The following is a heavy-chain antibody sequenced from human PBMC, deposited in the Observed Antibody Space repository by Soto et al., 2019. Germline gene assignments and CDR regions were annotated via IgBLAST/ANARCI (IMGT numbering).Heavy chain of an antibody. J-gene: IGHJ5*02. CDR2: RNPNRGNT. V-gene: IGHV1-8*01. D-gene: IGHD4-17*01. Sequence: QVQLVQSGAEVKKPGASVKVSCKASGYTFTSYDINWVRQATGQGLEYLEWRNPNRGNTGYLQKFQGRVTMTRDTSXRAAYMELSSLRSEEPAVYFCARGVKYGAYSRWFDPWGQGTLVTVSS. CDR3: ARGVKYGAYSRWFDP. CDR1: GYTFTSYD.